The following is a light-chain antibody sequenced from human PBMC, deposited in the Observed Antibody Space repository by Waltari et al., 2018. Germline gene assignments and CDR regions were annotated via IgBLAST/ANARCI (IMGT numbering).Light chain of an antibody. Sequence: DVVMTQSPLSLPVTPGQPASISCRASQSLVHSEGHTYLNWLQQRPVQSPRRLIYKVSTRDSGVPDRFSGSGSGTDFTRKISRVEADDVGVYYCMQGTHWPPITFGQGTRLEIK. J-gene: IGKJ5*01. CDR1: QSLVHSEGHTY. CDR2: KVS. CDR3: MQGTHWPPIT. V-gene: IGKV2-30*02.